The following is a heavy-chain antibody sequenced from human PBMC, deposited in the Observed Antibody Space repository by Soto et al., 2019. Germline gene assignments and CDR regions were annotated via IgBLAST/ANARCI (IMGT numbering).Heavy chain of an antibody. J-gene: IGHJ4*02. CDR1: GFTLSCCG. CDR3: AKEQSSGFYRVVDY. D-gene: IGHD6-19*01. V-gene: IGHV3-30*18. Sequence: QVQVVESGGGVVQPGRSLRLSCAASGFTLSCCGKHWVRQAPGKGLEWVGVITYDGSEIHYGDSVKGRFTISRDSSENTVYLQMNSLRVEDSAVYYCAKEQSSGFYRVVDYWGQGTLVTVSP. CDR2: ITYDGSEI.